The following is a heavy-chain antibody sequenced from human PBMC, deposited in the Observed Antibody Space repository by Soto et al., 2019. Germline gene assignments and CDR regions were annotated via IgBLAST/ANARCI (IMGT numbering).Heavy chain of an antibody. J-gene: IGHJ4*02. CDR2: IGSSGSGI. Sequence: DVQLVESGGDLVQPGGSLRLSCAASGFTFSSYEMNWVRQAPGKGLEWVSYIGSSGSGIYDADLGKGRFTISRDNAKKSLYLQMNGLRAEDTAVYYCARDSTDSGSLDYWGQGTLVTVSS. CDR1: GFTFSSYE. CDR3: ARDSTDSGSLDY. V-gene: IGHV3-48*03. D-gene: IGHD1-26*01.